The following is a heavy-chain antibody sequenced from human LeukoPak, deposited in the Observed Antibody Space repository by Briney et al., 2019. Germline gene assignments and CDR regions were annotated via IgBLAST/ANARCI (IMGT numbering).Heavy chain of an antibody. CDR2: IYYSGST. CDR1: GGSISSYY. J-gene: IGHJ4*02. V-gene: IGHV4-59*01. CDR3: ARGGSRYPEDY. D-gene: IGHD1-26*01. Sequence: PSETLSLTCTVSGGSISSYYWSWIRQPPGKGLEWIGYIYYSGSTNYNPSLKSRVTISVDTSKNQFSLKLSSVTAADTAVYYCARGGSRYPEDYWGQGTLVTVSS.